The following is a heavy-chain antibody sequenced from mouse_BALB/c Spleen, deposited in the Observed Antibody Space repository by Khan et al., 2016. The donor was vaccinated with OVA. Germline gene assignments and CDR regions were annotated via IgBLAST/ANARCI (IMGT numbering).Heavy chain of an antibody. Sequence: EVELVESGGDLVKPGGSLKLSCAASGFIFSTYGMSWVRQTPDKRLEWVATVSTGGSYTYYPDSVKGRFTISRDNAKNTLYLQMCGLKSEDTAMFYCTRLAYYYDSEGFAYWGQGTLVTVSA. CDR1: GFIFSTYG. D-gene: IGHD1-1*01. V-gene: IGHV5-6*01. CDR3: TRLAYYYDSEGFAY. CDR2: VSTGGSYT. J-gene: IGHJ3*01.